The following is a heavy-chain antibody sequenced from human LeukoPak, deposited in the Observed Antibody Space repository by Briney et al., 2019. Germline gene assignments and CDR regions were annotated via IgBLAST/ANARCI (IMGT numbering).Heavy chain of an antibody. J-gene: IGHJ5*02. V-gene: IGHV4-34*01. Sequence: PSETLSLTCAVYGGSFSGYYWSWIRQPPGKGLEWIGSIYYSGSTYYNPSLKSRVTISVDTSKNQFSLKLSSVTAADTAVYYCARPLVNYDFWSGYYTAGCWFDPWGQGTLVTVSS. CDR2: IYYSGST. CDR3: ARPLVNYDFWSGYYTAGCWFDP. CDR1: GGSFSGYY. D-gene: IGHD3-3*01.